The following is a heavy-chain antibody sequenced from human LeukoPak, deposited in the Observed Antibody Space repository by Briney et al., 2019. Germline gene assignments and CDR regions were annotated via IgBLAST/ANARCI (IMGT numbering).Heavy chain of an antibody. V-gene: IGHV3-66*01. Sequence: ETLSLTCAVYGGSFSGYYWSWVRQAPGKGLEWVSVIYSGGSTYYADSVKGRFTISRDNSKNTLYLQMNSLRAEDTAVYYCARGFNLWGRGTLVTVSS. CDR3: ARGFNL. J-gene: IGHJ2*01. CDR2: IYSGGST. CDR1: GGSFSGYY.